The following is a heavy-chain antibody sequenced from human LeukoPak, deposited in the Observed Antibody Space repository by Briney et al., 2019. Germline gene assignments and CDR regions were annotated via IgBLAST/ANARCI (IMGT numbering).Heavy chain of an antibody. J-gene: IGHJ4*02. D-gene: IGHD3-22*01. Sequence: GGSLRLSCAASGFTFSSYWMSWARQAPGKGLEWVAFIRYDGSNKYYADSVKGRFTISRDNSKNTLYLQMNSLRADDTAVYYCATLSSGYYYGPFDYWGQGTLVTVSS. CDR2: IRYDGSNK. CDR3: ATLSSGYYYGPFDY. V-gene: IGHV3-30*02. CDR1: GFTFSSYW.